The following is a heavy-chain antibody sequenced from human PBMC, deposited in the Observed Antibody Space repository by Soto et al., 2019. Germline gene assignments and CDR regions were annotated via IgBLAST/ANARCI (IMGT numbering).Heavy chain of an antibody. D-gene: IGHD2-8*01. V-gene: IGHV4-4*07. Sequence: LTCTVSGGSISSYYWSWIRQPAGKGLEWIGRIYTSGSTNYNPSLKSRVTMSVDTSKNQFSLKLGSVTTADTAVYYCARGRMLNYYYYGMDVWGQGTTVTVSS. CDR1: GGSISSYY. CDR2: IYTSGST. J-gene: IGHJ6*02. CDR3: ARGRMLNYYYYGMDV.